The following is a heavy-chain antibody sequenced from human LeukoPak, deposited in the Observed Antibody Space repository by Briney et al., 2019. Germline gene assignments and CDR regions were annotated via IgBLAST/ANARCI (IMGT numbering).Heavy chain of an antibody. CDR3: TTDTWYSAGH. CDR2: IYGDGSFT. J-gene: IGHJ4*02. D-gene: IGHD2-15*01. V-gene: IGHV3-74*01. CDR1: GFTFSNFW. Sequence: GGSLRLSCAASGFTFSNFWMHWVRQAPGKGLVWVALIYGDGSFTRYADSVKGRFTISRDNAKNTVYLQMNSLRAEDTAIYYCTTDTWYSAGHWGQGTLVTVSS.